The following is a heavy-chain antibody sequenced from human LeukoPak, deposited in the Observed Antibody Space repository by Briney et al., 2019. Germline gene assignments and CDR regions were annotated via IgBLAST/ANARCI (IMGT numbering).Heavy chain of an antibody. CDR1: GYTFTGYY. Sequence: ASVKVSCKASGYTFTGYYMHWVRQAPGQGLEWMGWINPNSGGTNYAQKFQGRVTMTRDTSISTAYMELSRLRSDDTAVYYCATGIVGAISLFDYWGQGTLVTVSS. V-gene: IGHV1-2*02. CDR3: ATGIVGAISLFDY. CDR2: INPNSGGT. D-gene: IGHD1-26*01. J-gene: IGHJ4*02.